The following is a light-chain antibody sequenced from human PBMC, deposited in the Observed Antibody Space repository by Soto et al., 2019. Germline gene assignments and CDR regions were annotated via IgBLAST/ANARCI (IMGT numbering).Light chain of an antibody. CDR3: SSYTSSDTYV. V-gene: IGLV2-14*01. CDR1: ISDVGGYNY. Sequence: QSVLTQPASVSGSPGQSITISCTGTISDVGGYNYVSWYQQHPGEAPKLMIYEVSNQPSGVSNRFSGSKSGNTASLTISGLQAEDEADYYCSSYTSSDTYVFGTGTKVTVL. CDR2: EVS. J-gene: IGLJ1*01.